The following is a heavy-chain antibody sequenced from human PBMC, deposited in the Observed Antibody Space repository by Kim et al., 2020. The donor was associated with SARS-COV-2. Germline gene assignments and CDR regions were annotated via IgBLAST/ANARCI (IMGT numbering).Heavy chain of an antibody. J-gene: IGHJ4*02. CDR1: GGSISSSSYY. V-gene: IGHV4-39*02. D-gene: IGHD4-17*01. CDR2: IYYSGST. CDR3: AREVHHLRLRLIDY. Sequence: SETLSLTCTVSGGSISSSSYYWGWIRQPPGKGLEWIGSIYYSGSTYYNPSLKSRVTISVDTSKNQFSLKLSSVTAADTAVYYCAREVHHLRLRLIDYWGQGTLVTVSS.